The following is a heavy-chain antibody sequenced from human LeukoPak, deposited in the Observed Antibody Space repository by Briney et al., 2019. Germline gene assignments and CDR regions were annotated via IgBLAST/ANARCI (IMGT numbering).Heavy chain of an antibody. Sequence: PGGSLRLSCAASGFTFSSYAMSWVRQAPGKGLEWVSAISGSGGSTYYADSVKGRFTISRDNAKNSLYLQMNSLRAEDTAVHYCARGPSYCGGDCYSDYWGQGTLVTVSS. J-gene: IGHJ4*02. CDR2: ISGSGGST. V-gene: IGHV3-23*01. CDR1: GFTFSSYA. CDR3: ARGPSYCGGDCYSDY. D-gene: IGHD2-21*01.